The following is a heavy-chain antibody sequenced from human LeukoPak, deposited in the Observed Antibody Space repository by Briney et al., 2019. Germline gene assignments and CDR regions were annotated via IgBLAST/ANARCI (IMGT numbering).Heavy chain of an antibody. Sequence: ASVKVSCKPSGYTFTSHDINSVRQATGQGLEWVRWMNPNIGNTGYAQKFQDRVNMARNTSISTAYMELSSLESEDTAVYYCASALKRGSAGTLIDYWGQGTLVTVSS. D-gene: IGHD6-13*01. J-gene: IGHJ4*02. CDR2: MNPNIGNT. CDR3: ASALKRGSAGTLIDY. CDR1: GYTFTSHD. V-gene: IGHV1-8*01.